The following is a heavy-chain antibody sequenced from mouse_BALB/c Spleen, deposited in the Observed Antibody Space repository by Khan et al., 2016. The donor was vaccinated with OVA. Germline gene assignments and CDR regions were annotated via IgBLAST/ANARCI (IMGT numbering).Heavy chain of an antibody. CDR2: VDPFSGGT. Sequence: VQLQQSGPELMKPGASVKISCKASGYSFTSYYIHWVKQSHGKSLDWIGYVDPFSGGTTYNQKFKGKATLTVDKSSSTAYIHFSNLTSEDSAVYYCTRHGYVAWFTYWGQGTLVTVSA. J-gene: IGHJ3*01. V-gene: IGHV1S135*01. D-gene: IGHD2-2*01. CDR1: GYSFTSYY. CDR3: TRHGYVAWFTY.